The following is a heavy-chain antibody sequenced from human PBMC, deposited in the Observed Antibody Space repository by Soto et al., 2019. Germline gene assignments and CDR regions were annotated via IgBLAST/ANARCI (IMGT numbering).Heavy chain of an antibody. CDR2: INPNSGST. D-gene: IGHD3-3*01. CDR1: GYTFTSYD. CDR3: ASPDYDFWSGYPYSYYYGMDV. V-gene: IGHV1-2*02. Sequence: ASVKVSCKASGYTFTSYDINWVRQATGQGLEWMGWINPNSGSTNYAQKFQGRVTMTRDTSISTAYMELSRLRSDDTAVYYCASPDYDFWSGYPYSYYYGMDVWGQGTTVTVSS. J-gene: IGHJ6*02.